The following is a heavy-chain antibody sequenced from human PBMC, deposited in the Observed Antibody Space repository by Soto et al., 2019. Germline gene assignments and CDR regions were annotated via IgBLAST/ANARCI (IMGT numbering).Heavy chain of an antibody. J-gene: IGHJ4*02. CDR1: GGTFSSYA. D-gene: IGHD2-21*01. CDR2: IIPIFGTA. Sequence: QVQLVQSGAEVKKPGSSVKVSCKASGGTFSSYAISWVRQAPGQGLEWMGGIIPIFGTANYAQKFQGRVTITADESTSTAYMELSSMRSEDTAVYYCARNGVEIAPPAYYFDYWGQGTLVTVSS. CDR3: ARNGVEIAPPAYYFDY. V-gene: IGHV1-69*01.